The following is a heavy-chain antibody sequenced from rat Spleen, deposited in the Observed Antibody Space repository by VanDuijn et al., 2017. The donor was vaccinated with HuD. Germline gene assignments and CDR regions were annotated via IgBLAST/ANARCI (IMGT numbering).Heavy chain of an antibody. V-gene: IGHV5S10*01. CDR1: GFTFSDYN. CDR3: TTPSDTRGIPP. J-gene: IGHJ2*01. D-gene: IGHD1-9*01. Sequence: EVQLVESGGGLVQPGRSLKLSCAASGFTFSDYNMAWVRQAPKKGLEWVATIIYDGSRTYYRESVKGRFTISRDNAKSILYLQIDSLRSEDTATYYCTTPSDTRGIPPWGQDVMFTVSS. CDR2: IIYDGSRT.